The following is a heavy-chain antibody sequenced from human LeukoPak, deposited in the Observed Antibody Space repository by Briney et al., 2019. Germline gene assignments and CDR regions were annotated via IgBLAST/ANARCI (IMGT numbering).Heavy chain of an antibody. J-gene: IGHJ4*02. CDR2: ITGSGSKM. CDR1: GSRFSSYA. Sequence: GGSLRLSCEVSGSRFSSYAMSWVRQAPGKGPEWVAAITGSGSKMYYGGSVKGRFTISRDNSKNTVYLQMNSLRVEDTAVYYCARESFDYYDSSGYYYYWGQGTLVTVSS. V-gene: IGHV3-23*01. CDR3: ARESFDYYDSSGYYYY. D-gene: IGHD3-22*01.